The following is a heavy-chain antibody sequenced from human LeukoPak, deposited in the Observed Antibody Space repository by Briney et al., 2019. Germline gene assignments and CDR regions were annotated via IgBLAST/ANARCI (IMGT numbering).Heavy chain of an antibody. Sequence: GGSLRLSCAASGVTFSNYGMHWVRQAPGKGLEWVALISSNGNDKLYGDSVKGRFTISRDDSKSTLYLQMNSLRVEDTAVYYCTTKVIRGNSGDDYDVWGKGTTVTVSS. V-gene: IGHV3-30*03. CDR3: TTKVIRGNSGDDYDV. CDR2: ISSNGNDK. D-gene: IGHD5-12*01. J-gene: IGHJ6*04. CDR1: GVTFSNYG.